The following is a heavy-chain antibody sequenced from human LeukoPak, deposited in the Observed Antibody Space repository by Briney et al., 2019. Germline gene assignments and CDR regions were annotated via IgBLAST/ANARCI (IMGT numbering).Heavy chain of an antibody. CDR2: ISSSSSTI. J-gene: IGHJ6*02. D-gene: IGHD5-12*01. CDR1: GFTFSSYS. CDR3: ARDKDPYSGYDPVGMDV. Sequence: GGSLRLSCAASGFTFSSYSMNWVRQAPGKGLECVSYISSSSSTIYYSDSVKGRFTISRDNAKNSLYLQMNSLRDEDTAVYYCARDKDPYSGYDPVGMDVWGQGTTVTVSS. V-gene: IGHV3-48*02.